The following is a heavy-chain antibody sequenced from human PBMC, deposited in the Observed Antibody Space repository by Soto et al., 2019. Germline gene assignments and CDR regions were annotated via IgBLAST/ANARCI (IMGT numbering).Heavy chain of an antibody. CDR3: ARESYYCSSTSCYRYWFDP. CDR2: IYHSGST. D-gene: IGHD2-2*01. Sequence: SETLSLTCAVSGGSISSSNWWSWVRQPPGKGLEWIGEIYHSGSTNYNPSLKSRVTISVDKSKNQFSLKLSSVTAADTAVYYCARESYYCSSTSCYRYWFDPCGQGPLVTVYS. CDR1: GGSISSSNW. J-gene: IGHJ5*02. V-gene: IGHV4-4*02.